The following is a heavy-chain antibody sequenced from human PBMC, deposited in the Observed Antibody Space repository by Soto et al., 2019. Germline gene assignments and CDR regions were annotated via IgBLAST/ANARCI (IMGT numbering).Heavy chain of an antibody. CDR3: AREGEYWFDP. CDR2: ISSSGTTK. CDR1: GFNFSDHY. J-gene: IGHJ5*02. V-gene: IGHV3-11*01. Sequence: GGSLRLSCVASGFNFSDHYMTWIRRAPGKRLEWVSSISSSGTTKEYADSVKGRFTISRDNAKNSLSLQMNSLRAEDTAVYYCAREGEYWFDPWGQGTLVTVSS. D-gene: IGHD3-16*01.